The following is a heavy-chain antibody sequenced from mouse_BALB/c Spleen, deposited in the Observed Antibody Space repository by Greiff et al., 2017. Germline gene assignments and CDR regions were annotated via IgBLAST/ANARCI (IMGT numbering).Heavy chain of an antibody. CDR3: ARRARATLFDY. Sequence: QVQLQQSGPELVKPGASVKMSCKASGYTFTSYYIHWVKQRPGQGLEWIGWIYPGDGSTKYNEKFKGKTTLTADKSSSTAYMLLSSLTSEDSAIYFCARRARATLFDYWGQGTTLTVSS. CDR2: IYPGDGST. D-gene: IGHD3-1*01. CDR1: GYTFTSYY. V-gene: IGHV1S56*01. J-gene: IGHJ2*01.